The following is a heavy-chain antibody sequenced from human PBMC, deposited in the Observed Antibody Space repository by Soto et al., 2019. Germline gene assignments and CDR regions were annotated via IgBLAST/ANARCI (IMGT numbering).Heavy chain of an antibody. Sequence: GGSLRLSCAASGFTFSSYAMSWVRQAPGKGLEWVSAISGSGGSTYYADSVKGRFTIPRDNSKNTLYLQMNSLRAEDTAVYYCAKAHYDFWSGYSDYWGPGTLVTVSS. D-gene: IGHD3-3*01. J-gene: IGHJ4*02. CDR1: GFTFSSYA. CDR3: AKAHYDFWSGYSDY. CDR2: ISGSGGST. V-gene: IGHV3-23*01.